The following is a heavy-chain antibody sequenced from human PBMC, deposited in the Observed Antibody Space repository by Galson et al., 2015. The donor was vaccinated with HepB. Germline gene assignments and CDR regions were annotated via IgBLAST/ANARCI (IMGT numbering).Heavy chain of an antibody. D-gene: IGHD3-3*01. J-gene: IGHJ6*03. CDR2: FDPEDGET. CDR3: ATLLEPHRHYYYYMDV. V-gene: IGHV1-24*01. CDR1: GYTLTELS. Sequence: SVKVSCKVSGYTLTELSMHWVRQAPGKGLEWMGGFDPEDGETIYAQRFQGRVTMTEDTSTDTAYMELSSLRSEDTAVYYCATLLEPHRHYYYYMDVWGKGTTVTVSS.